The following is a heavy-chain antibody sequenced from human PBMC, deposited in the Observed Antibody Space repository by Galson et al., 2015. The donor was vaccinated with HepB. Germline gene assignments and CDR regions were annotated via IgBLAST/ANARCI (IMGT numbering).Heavy chain of an antibody. CDR3: ARVFVAAAVDY. V-gene: IGHV3-66*02. CDR2: IYSGGST. CDR1: GFTVSSNY. D-gene: IGHD6-13*01. J-gene: IGHJ4*02. Sequence: SLRLSCAASGFTVSSNYMSWVRQAPGKGLEWVSVIYSGGSTYYADSVKGRFTISRDNSKNTLYLQMNSLRAEDTAVYYCARVFVAAAVDYWGQGTLVTVSS.